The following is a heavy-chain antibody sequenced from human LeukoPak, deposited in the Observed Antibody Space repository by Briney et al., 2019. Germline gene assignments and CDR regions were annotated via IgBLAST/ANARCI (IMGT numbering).Heavy chain of an antibody. CDR1: GFTFSSYS. CDR3: AKPYRSLNDAFDI. CDR2: ISSSSSYI. Sequence: PGGSLRLSCAASGFTFSSYSMNWVRQAPGKGLEWVSSISSSSSYIYYADSVKGRFTISRDNAKNSLYLQMNSLRAEDTAVYYCAKPYRSLNDAFDIWGQGTMVTVSS. J-gene: IGHJ3*02. V-gene: IGHV3-21*01. D-gene: IGHD6-13*01.